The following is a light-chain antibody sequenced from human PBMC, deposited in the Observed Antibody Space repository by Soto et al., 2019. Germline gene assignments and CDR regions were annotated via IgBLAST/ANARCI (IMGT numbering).Light chain of an antibody. CDR3: QQYIDWPPLT. J-gene: IGKJ4*01. Sequence: TVMTQSPATLSVSPGDRATRSCRASQSVSSNLAWYQQRPGQAPRLLIYGASTRATGLPARFSGSGSGTAFTLTISSLQSEDFAVYYCQQYIDWPPLTFGGGTKVEIK. CDR2: GAS. CDR1: QSVSSN. V-gene: IGKV3-15*01.